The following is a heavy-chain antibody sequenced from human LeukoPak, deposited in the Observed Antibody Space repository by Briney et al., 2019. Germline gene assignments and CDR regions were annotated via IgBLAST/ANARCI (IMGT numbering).Heavy chain of an antibody. D-gene: IGHD6-19*01. J-gene: IGHJ4*02. V-gene: IGHV3-64*01. Sequence: RGSLRLSCAASGFTFSSYAMHWVRQAPGKGLEYVSAISSNGGSTYYANSVKGRFTISRDNSKNTLYLQMGSLRAEDMAVYYCARVRLSGWYNYYWGRGTLVTVSS. CDR1: GFTFSSYA. CDR3: ARVRLSGWYNYY. CDR2: ISSNGGST.